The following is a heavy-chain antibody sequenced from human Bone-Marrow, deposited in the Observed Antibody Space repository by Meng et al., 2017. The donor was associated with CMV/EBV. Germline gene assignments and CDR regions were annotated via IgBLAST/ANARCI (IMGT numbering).Heavy chain of an antibody. CDR3: AKAYGSGSYYYYYGMDV. V-gene: IGHV3-9*01. J-gene: IGHJ6*02. Sequence: GGSLRLSCTASGFTFGDYAMHWVRQAPGKGLEWVSGISWNSGSIGYADSVKGRFTISRDNAKNSLYLQMNSLRAEDTALYYCAKAYGSGSYYYYYGMDVWGQGTTVTVSS. CDR2: ISWNSGSI. CDR1: GFTFGDYA. D-gene: IGHD3-10*01.